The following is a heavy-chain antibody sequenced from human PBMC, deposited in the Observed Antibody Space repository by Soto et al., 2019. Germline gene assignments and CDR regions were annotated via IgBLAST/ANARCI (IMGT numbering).Heavy chain of an antibody. Sequence: QVQLQESGPGLVKPSETLSLTCTVSGGSISSYYWSWIRQPPGKGLEWIGYIYYSGSTNYHPSLKSRVTISVDTSKNQFSLKLSSVTAADTAVYYCARGIGTGTRRINWFDPWGQGTLVTVSS. J-gene: IGHJ5*02. CDR2: IYYSGST. V-gene: IGHV4-59*01. CDR1: GGSISSYY. CDR3: ARGIGTGTRRINWFDP. D-gene: IGHD1-7*01.